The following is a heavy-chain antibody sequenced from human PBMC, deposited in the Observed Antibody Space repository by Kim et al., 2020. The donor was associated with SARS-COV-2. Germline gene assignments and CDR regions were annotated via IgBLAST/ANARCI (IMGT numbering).Heavy chain of an antibody. CDR2: IYTSGST. Sequence: SETLSLTCTVSGGSISSYYWSWIRQPAGKGLEWIGRIYTSGSTNYNPSLKSRVTMSVDTSKNQFSLKLSSVTAADTAVYYCAREDSSGYYPSTDIDYWGQGTLVTVSS. J-gene: IGHJ4*02. V-gene: IGHV4-4*07. CDR1: GGSISSYY. D-gene: IGHD3-22*01. CDR3: AREDSSGYYPSTDIDY.